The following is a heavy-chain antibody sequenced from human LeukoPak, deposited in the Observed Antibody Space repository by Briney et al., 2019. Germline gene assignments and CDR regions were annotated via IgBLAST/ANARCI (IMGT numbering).Heavy chain of an antibody. D-gene: IGHD3-10*01. J-gene: IGHJ5*02. V-gene: IGHV4-59*01. CDR1: GGSISSYY. CDR2: IYYSGST. CDR3: ARIITIIRGFDP. Sequence: PSETLSLTCTVSGGSISSYYWSWIRQPPGKGLEWIEYIYYSGSTNYNPSLKSRLTISVDMSKNQLSLKLSSVTAADTAVYYCARIITIIRGFDPWGQGTLVTVSS.